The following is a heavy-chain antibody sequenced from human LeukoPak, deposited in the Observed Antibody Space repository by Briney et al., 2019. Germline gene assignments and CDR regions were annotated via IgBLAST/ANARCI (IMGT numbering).Heavy chain of an antibody. V-gene: IGHV1-2*02. CDR1: GYTFTGYY. D-gene: IGHD6-13*01. CDR2: INPNSGGT. Sequence: GASVKVSCKASGYTFTGYYMHWVRQAPGQGLEWMGWINPNSGGTNYAQKFQGRVTMTRDTSISTAYMELSRLRSDDTAVYYCAREPTAGTGRFDYWGQGTLVTVSS. J-gene: IGHJ4*02. CDR3: AREPTAGTGRFDY.